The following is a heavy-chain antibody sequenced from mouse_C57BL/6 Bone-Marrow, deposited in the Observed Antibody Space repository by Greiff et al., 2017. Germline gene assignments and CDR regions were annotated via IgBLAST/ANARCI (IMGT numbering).Heavy chain of an antibody. V-gene: IGHV1-78*01. Sequence: QVQLQQSDAELVKPGASVKISCKVSGYTFTDHTIHWMKQRPEQGLEWIGYIYPRDGSTKYNEKFKGKATLTADKSSSTAYMQLNSLTSEDSAVYFWARSGTYYGNYYAMDYGGQGTSVTVSS. D-gene: IGHD2-10*01. J-gene: IGHJ4*01. CDR1: GYTFTDHT. CDR3: ARSGTYYGNYYAMDY. CDR2: IYPRDGST.